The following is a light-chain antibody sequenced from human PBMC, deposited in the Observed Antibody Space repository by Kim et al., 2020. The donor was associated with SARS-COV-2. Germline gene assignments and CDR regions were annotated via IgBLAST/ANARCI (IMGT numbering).Light chain of an antibody. V-gene: IGKV1-9*01. CDR2: AAS. CDR3: QQLSSYPLYS. J-gene: IGKJ2*03. CDR1: QDIRLY. Sequence: DIQLTQSPSFLSASVGDRVTITCRASQDIRLYLAWYQQKPGKAPNLLIYAASTLQSGVPSRFSGSGVGTEFTLTISSLQPEDFATYFCQQLSSYPLYSFGRGTKLEI.